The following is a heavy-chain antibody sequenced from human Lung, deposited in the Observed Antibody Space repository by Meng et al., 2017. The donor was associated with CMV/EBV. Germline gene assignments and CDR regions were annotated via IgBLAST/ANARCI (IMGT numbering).Heavy chain of an antibody. D-gene: IGHD3-9*01. V-gene: IGHV4-39*07. Sequence: SETLSLXCTVSGGSISSSSYYWGWIRQPPGKGLEWIGSIYYSGSTYYNPSLKSRVTISVDTSKKQLSLMLTSVTVADTAVYYCARKASWLLSLDYWGQGXLVTGSS. J-gene: IGHJ4*02. CDR2: IYYSGST. CDR3: ARKASWLLSLDY. CDR1: GGSISSSSYY.